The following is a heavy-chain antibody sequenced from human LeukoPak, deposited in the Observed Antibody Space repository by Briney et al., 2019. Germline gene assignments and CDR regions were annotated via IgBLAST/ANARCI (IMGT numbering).Heavy chain of an antibody. J-gene: IGHJ4*02. Sequence: GGSLRLSCAASGFTVSNNYMNWVRQAPGKGLEWVSLIYSGGSTYYADSVKGRFTISRDNSKNTLYLQMNSLRAEDTAVYYCARGGPRYYYDSSGFYLTSDPPPYFDYWGQGTLVAVSS. CDR3: ARGGPRYYYDSSGFYLTSDPPPYFDY. CDR1: GFTVSNNY. D-gene: IGHD3-22*01. V-gene: IGHV3-53*01. CDR2: IYSGGST.